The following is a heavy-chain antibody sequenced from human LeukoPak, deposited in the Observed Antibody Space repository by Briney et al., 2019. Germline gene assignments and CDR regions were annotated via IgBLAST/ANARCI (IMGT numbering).Heavy chain of an antibody. V-gene: IGHV4-61*02. CDR1: GGSVSIGSYY. CDR2: IYVSGST. J-gene: IGHJ4*02. CDR3: ASLIAATSSDY. Sequence: PSETLSLTCTVSGGSVSIGSYYWSWIRQPAEKGLEWVGRIYVSGSTDYNPSLESRVTILKDMSKNQVYLRLNSVTAADTAVYYCASLIAATSSDYWGQGTLVTVSS. D-gene: IGHD6-25*01.